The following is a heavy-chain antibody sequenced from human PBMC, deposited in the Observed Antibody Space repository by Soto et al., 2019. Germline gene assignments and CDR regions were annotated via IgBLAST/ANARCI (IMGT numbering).Heavy chain of an antibody. J-gene: IGHJ5*02. CDR1: GYTFSSYG. D-gene: IGHD4-17*01. CDR3: ARWDFGDYVPPLHP. V-gene: IGHV1-18*01. Sequence: QVHLMQSGAEVKSPGASVRVSCKASGYTFSSYGVSWVRQAPGQGLEFMGWISVYNGHTNYAQKIQGRVTITTDTSTTTAYTELRSLRSADTALYFSARWDFGDYVPPLHPWGKGNLVTV. CDR2: ISVYNGHT.